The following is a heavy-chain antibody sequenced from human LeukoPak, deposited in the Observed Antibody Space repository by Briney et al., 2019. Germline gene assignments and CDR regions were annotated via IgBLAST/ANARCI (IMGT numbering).Heavy chain of an antibody. CDR3: AREGLVVVTAIPDAFNI. J-gene: IGHJ3*02. Sequence: SETLSLTCTVSGGSISSSSYYWGWIRQPPGKGLEWIGSIYYSGSTYYNPSLKSRVTIFVDTSKNQLSLKLSSVTAADTAVYYCAREGLVVVTAIPDAFNIWGQGTMVAVSS. CDR1: GGSISSSSYY. D-gene: IGHD2-21*02. V-gene: IGHV4-39*01. CDR2: IYYSGST.